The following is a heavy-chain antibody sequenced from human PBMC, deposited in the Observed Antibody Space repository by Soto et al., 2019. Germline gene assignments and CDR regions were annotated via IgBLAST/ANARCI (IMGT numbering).Heavy chain of an antibody. Sequence: QVQLVQSGAEVKKPGASVKVSCKASGYNVTGSYMHWLRQAPGQGLVWMVWVNPNTGGTNYAQNFQGRVTMPSDTSISTAYMELSRLSSDDTAVVYCARGVYSSSSPSDYWGQGTLVTVSS. CDR3: ARGVYSSSSPSDY. J-gene: IGHJ4*02. V-gene: IGHV1-2*02. D-gene: IGHD6-6*01. CDR1: GYNVTGSY. CDR2: VNPNTGGT.